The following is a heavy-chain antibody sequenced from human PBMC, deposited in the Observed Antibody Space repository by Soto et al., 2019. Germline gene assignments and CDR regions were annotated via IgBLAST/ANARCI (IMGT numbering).Heavy chain of an antibody. Sequence: QEQLVESGGGVVQPGMSLRLSCEGSGFTFRRHGMHWVRQSPGKGLEWLAVIWYDGSEQYYADSVKGRFTISRDNSKNMLYLQLSPLTVEDTAVYYCARWSNHKVVDPWGQGTMVTVS. D-gene: IGHD2-8*02. V-gene: IGHV3-33*03. CDR1: GFTFRRHG. CDR2: IWYDGSEQ. CDR3: ARWSNHKVVDP. J-gene: IGHJ5*02.